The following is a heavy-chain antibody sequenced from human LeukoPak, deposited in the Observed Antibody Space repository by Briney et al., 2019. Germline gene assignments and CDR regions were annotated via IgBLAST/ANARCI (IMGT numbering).Heavy chain of an antibody. J-gene: IGHJ4*02. V-gene: IGHV3-53*05. CDR2: VYGGGDT. CDR3: ARATSAYSYANY. CDR1: GFAVSSNY. D-gene: IGHD5-18*01. Sequence: GGSLRLSCAASGFAVSSNYISWVCQAPGKGLEWVSVVYGGGDTYYADSVKGRFTISRDNSKNTLYLQMSSLRPEDTAVYYCARATSAYSYANYWGQGTLVTVSS.